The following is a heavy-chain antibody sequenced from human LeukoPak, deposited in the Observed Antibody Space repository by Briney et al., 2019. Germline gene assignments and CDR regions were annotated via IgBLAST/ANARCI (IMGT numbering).Heavy chain of an antibody. D-gene: IGHD3-3*01. J-gene: IGHJ5*02. CDR2: ISSSSRDI. CDR1: GFTFSSYT. Sequence: PGGSLRLSCAASGFTFSSYTMNWVRQAPGKGLEWVAAISSSSRDIFYADSVKGRFTISRDNAKNSLYLQMNSLRAEDTAVYYCARGNTIFSPFDPWGQGTLVTVSS. V-gene: IGHV3-21*01. CDR3: ARGNTIFSPFDP.